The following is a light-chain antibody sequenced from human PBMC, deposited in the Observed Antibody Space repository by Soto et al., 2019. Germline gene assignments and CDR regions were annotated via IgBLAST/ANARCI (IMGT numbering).Light chain of an antibody. J-gene: IGKJ3*01. V-gene: IGKV3-15*01. CDR1: QSVSSY. CDR3: QQYNNWPPFT. Sequence: DIVLTQSPDILSLSPGERATLSCRASQSVSSYLAWYQQKPGQAPRLLIYGASTRATGIPARFSGSGSGTEFTLTISSLQSEDFAVYHCQQYNNWPPFTFGPGTKVDIK. CDR2: GAS.